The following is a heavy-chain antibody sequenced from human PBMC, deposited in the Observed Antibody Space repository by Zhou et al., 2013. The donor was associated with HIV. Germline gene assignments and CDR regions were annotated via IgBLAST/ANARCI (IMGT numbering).Heavy chain of an antibody. J-gene: IGHJ4*02. CDR3: ARAPVGRGVSGTYFDY. Sequence: VQLQESGPGLVKPSETLSLTCTVSGGSISSHYWSWIRQPPGKGLEWIGYIYYSGSTNYNPSLKSRVTISVDTSKNQFSLKLSSVTAADTAVYYCARAPVGRGVSGTYFDYWGQGTLVTVSS. D-gene: IGHD3-10*01. CDR1: GGSISSHY. CDR2: IYYSGST. V-gene: IGHV4-59*11.